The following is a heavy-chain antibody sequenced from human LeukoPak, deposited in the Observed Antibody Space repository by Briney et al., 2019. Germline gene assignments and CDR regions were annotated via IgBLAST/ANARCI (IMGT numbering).Heavy chain of an antibody. CDR2: IYHSGST. D-gene: IGHD5-12*01. Sequence: SGTLSLTCAVSGGSISSSNWWSWVRQPPGKGLEWIGEIYHSGSTNYNPSLKSPVTISVDKSNNQFSLKVSSVTAADTAVYYCARQYSGYVDLRGQGTTVTVSS. CDR1: GGSISSSNW. CDR3: ARQYSGYVDL. V-gene: IGHV4-4*02. J-gene: IGHJ3*01.